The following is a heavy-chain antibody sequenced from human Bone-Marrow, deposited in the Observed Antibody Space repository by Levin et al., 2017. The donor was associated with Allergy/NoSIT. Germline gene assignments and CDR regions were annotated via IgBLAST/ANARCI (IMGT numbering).Heavy chain of an antibody. D-gene: IGHD3-10*01. V-gene: IGHV2-5*02. Sequence: SGPTLVKPTQTLTLTCTFSGISLSISGVGVGWIRQPPGKALEWLALIYWDDDKRYSPSLKSRLTITKDTSKNQVVLTMTNMDSVDTATYYCARAKETYGSGSDYDYFDYWGQGTLVTVSS. CDR1: GISLSISGVG. CDR3: ARAKETYGSGSDYDYFDY. J-gene: IGHJ4*02. CDR2: IYWDDDK.